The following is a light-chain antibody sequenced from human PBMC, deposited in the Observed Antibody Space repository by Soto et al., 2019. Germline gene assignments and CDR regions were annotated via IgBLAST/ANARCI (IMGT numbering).Light chain of an antibody. V-gene: IGKV3D-15*01. J-gene: IGKJ4*01. Sequence: EMVVTQSPATLSVSPGERVTLSCRTSQDVSSKLAWYQQKPGQPPSLLIYDASTSATGTPARFSGSGSGTEFTLGVSSLQSEDYALYFCQQYIRWPLTFGGGTKVEIK. CDR1: QDVSSK. CDR2: DAS. CDR3: QQYIRWPLT.